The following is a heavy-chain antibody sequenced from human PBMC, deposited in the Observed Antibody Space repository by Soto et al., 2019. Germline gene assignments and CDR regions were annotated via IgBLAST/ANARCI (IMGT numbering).Heavy chain of an antibody. D-gene: IGHD3-22*01. CDR1: GCTFGRYG. V-gene: IGHV5-51*01. CDR2: VHPGDSDI. CDR3: ARRLYYYYKRGHSVGCFHP. J-gene: IGHJ5*01. Sequence: GVSLRISCTISGCTFGRYGGAWVRPLTAHFLDWMGIVHPGDSDIRYSPSFQGQVTISADRSIATAYLQWSNLKASDSAMYYCARRLYYYYKRGHSVGCFHPWGQGQLVTVS.